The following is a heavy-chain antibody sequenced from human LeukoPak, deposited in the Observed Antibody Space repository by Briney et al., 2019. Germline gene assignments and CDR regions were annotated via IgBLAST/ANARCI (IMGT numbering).Heavy chain of an antibody. J-gene: IGHJ4*02. CDR3: AKDKGSSGDYFDY. D-gene: IGHD6-6*01. V-gene: IGHV3-9*01. CDR1: GFTFDDYA. Sequence: GRPLRLSCAASGFTFDDYAMHWVRQAPGKGLEWVSGISWNSGSIGYADSVKGRFTISRDNAKNSLYLQMNSLRAEDTALYYCAKDKGSSGDYFDYWGQGTLVTVSS. CDR2: ISWNSGSI.